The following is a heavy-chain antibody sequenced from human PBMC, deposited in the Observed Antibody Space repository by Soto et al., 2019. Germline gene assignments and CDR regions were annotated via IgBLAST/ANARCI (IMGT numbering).Heavy chain of an antibody. Sequence: GGSLRLSCAASGFTFSSYAMSWVRQAPGKGLEWVSAISGSGGSTYYADSVKGRFTISRDNSKNTLYLQMNSLRAEDTAVYYCAKGRTGSQWVPYYYYGMDVWGQGTTVTVSS. D-gene: IGHD3-10*01. J-gene: IGHJ6*02. CDR1: GFTFSSYA. V-gene: IGHV3-23*01. CDR3: AKGRTGSQWVPYYYYGMDV. CDR2: ISGSGGST.